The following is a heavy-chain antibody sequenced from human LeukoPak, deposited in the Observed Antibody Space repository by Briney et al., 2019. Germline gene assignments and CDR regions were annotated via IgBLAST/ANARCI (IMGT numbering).Heavy chain of an antibody. V-gene: IGHV3-23*01. CDR2: ISGSGGST. CDR1: GFTFSSYA. CDR3: AKSKCSSTSCYTVHFDY. Sequence: PGGSLRLSCAASGFTFSSYAMSWVRQAPGKGLEWVSAISGSGGSTYYADSVKGRFTIYRDNSKNTLYLQMNSLRAEDTAVYYCAKSKCSSTSCYTVHFDYWGQGTLVTVSS. D-gene: IGHD2-2*02. J-gene: IGHJ4*02.